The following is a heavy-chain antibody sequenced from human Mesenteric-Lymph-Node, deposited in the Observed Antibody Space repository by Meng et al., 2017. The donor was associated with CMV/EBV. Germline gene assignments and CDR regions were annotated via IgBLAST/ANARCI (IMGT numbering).Heavy chain of an antibody. CDR3: ARVPGGSDYFDY. Sequence: CKASGYSFTRYVISWVRQAHGRGLEWMGWISTYNGNTNYAQKLQGRVTMTTDTSTNTVYMELRSLRSDDTAVYYCARVPGGSDYFDYWGQGTLVTVSS. V-gene: IGHV1-18*01. CDR2: ISTYNGNT. CDR1: GYSFTRYV. D-gene: IGHD6-19*01. J-gene: IGHJ4*02.